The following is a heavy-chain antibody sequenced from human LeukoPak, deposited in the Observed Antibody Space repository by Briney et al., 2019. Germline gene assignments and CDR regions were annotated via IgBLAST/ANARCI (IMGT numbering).Heavy chain of an antibody. CDR2: IYHSGST. D-gene: IGHD6-13*01. CDR1: GYSISSGYY. CDR3: ARVGSSSWYGDRWFDP. V-gene: IGHV4-38-2*02. Sequence: PSETLSLTCTVSGYSISSGYYWGWIRQPPGKGLEWMGSIYHSGSTYYNPSLKSRVTISVDTSKNQFSLKLSSVTAADTAVYYCARVGSSSWYGDRWFDPWGQGTLVTVSS. J-gene: IGHJ5*02.